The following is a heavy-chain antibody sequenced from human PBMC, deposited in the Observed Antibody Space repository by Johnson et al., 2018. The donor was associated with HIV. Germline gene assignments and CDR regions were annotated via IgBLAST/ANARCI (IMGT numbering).Heavy chain of an antibody. V-gene: IGHV3-23*04. Sequence: VQLVESGGGVVQPGRSLRLSCAASGFTFSSYAMHWVRQAPGKGLEWVSGISATGGSTFYPDSVKGRFTISRANSNSTLYLQMNSLRAEDTAVYFCAKGRNGGAFDIWGQGTMVTVSS. CDR3: AKGRNGGAFDI. D-gene: IGHD3-16*01. CDR2: ISATGGST. J-gene: IGHJ3*02. CDR1: GFTFSSYA.